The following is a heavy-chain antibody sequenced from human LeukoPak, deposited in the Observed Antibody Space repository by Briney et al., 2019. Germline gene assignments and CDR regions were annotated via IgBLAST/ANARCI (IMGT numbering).Heavy chain of an antibody. CDR2: ISGSGGST. V-gene: IGHV3-23*01. CDR3: ARGVVTTDS. D-gene: IGHD3-3*01. CDR1: GFTFSSYA. Sequence: GGSLRLSCAASGFTFSSYAMSWVRQAPGKGLEWVSAISGSGGSTYYADSVKGRFTISRDNSKNTQYLQMNCLRPEDTAVYYCARGVVTTDSWGQGTLVTVSS. J-gene: IGHJ5*01.